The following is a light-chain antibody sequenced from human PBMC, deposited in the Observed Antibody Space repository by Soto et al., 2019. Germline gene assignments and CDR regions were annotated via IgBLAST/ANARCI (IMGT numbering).Light chain of an antibody. V-gene: IGKV3-20*01. CDR3: QQHSNSPWT. J-gene: IGKJ1*01. Sequence: EIVLTQSPGTLTLSPGESAALSCRASQTISNNYLVWYRQKPGQAPRLLIDAVSSSAAGIPDRFSGSGSGTDFALTIARLEPEDSAVYYCQQHSNSPWTFGQGTRVEI. CDR2: AVS. CDR1: QTISNNY.